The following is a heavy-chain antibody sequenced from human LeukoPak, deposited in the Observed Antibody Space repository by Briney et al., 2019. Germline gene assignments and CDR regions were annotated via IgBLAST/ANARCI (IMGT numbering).Heavy chain of an antibody. CDR2: IYYSGST. Sequence: SETLSLTCTVSGGSISSYYWSWIRQPPGKGLEWIGYIYYSGSTNYNPSLKSRGTISVDTSKNQFSLKLSSVTAADTAGYYCARDDVTRETGFDYWGHGTQVTVT. CDR1: GGSISSYY. J-gene: IGHJ4*01. CDR3: ARDDVTRETGFDY. V-gene: IGHV4-59*12. D-gene: IGHD4-17*01.